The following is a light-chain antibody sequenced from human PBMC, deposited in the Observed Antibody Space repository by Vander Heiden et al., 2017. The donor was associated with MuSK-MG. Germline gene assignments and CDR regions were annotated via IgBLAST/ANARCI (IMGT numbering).Light chain of an antibody. CDR3: QQDCRSRV. CDR1: QSVSNDH. CDR2: GAS. J-gene: IGKJ4*01. V-gene: IGKV3-20*01. Sequence: EIVLTQSPGTLSLSPGERATLSCRASQSVSNDHLDWYQQKPGQAPRILISGASRRANGIPDRFSGSGSGTDFTLTISRREPEDFAVYYWQQDCRSRVFGGRTKVEMK.